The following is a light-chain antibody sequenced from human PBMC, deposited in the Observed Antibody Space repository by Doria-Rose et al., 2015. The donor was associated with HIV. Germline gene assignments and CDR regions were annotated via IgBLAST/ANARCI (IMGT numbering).Light chain of an antibody. CDR3: QSYDSSLTGVV. CDR1: SSNIGATYD. CDR2: GNT. V-gene: IGLV1-40*01. Sequence: GPWWRLTISCTGSSSNIGATYDVHWYQQLPGTAPKLLIYGNTNRPSGVPDRFSGSKSGTSASLAITGLQAEDEANYYCQSYDSSLTGVVFGGGTKLTVL. J-gene: IGLJ2*01.